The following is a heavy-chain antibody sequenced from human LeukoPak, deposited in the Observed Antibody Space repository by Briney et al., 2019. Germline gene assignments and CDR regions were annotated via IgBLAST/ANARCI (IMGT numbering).Heavy chain of an antibody. D-gene: IGHD6-13*01. CDR1: GFTFGSNW. CDR3: ARNTVAAAGDS. J-gene: IGHJ4*02. CDR2: IKPDGSDE. Sequence: GGSLRLSCAASGFTFGSNWMTWVRQAPEKGLEWVAKIKPDGSDEGYVDSVKGRFTISRDNAKNLLYLQMTGLRAEDTAVYYCARNTVAAAGDSWGQGALVTVSS. V-gene: IGHV3-7*01.